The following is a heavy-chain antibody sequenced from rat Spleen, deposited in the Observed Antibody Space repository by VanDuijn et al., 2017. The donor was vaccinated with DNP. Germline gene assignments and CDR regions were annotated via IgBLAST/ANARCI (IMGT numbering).Heavy chain of an antibody. D-gene: IGHD4-3*01. CDR2: ITSNGVSA. CDR1: GFTFNNYW. V-gene: IGHV5-31*01. CDR3: IRWNSGHFDY. Sequence: EVQLVESGGGLVQPGRSMKLSCAASGFTFNNYWMTWIRQVPGKGLEWITTITSNGVSAYYRDSVKGRFTISRDNAKNTLYLQMNSLRSEDMATYYCIRWNSGHFDYWGQGVMVTVSS. J-gene: IGHJ2*01.